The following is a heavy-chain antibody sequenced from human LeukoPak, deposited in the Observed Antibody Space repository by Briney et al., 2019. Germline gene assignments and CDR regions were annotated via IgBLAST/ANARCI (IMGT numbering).Heavy chain of an antibody. CDR1: GFTFGESA. D-gene: IGHD5-24*01. CDR3: ARGRWLSGVSYDY. Sequence: GGSLRLSCAASGFTFGESAMSWVRQAPGRGLEWVSVITDSGGSTYYADSVKGRFTISRDNSKNTLYLQMNSLRAEDTAKYYCARGRWLSGVSYDYWGQGALVTVSS. J-gene: IGHJ4*02. CDR2: ITDSGGST. V-gene: IGHV3-23*01.